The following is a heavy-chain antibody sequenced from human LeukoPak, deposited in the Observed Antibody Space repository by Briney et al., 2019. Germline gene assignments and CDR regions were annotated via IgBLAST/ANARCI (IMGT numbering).Heavy chain of an antibody. V-gene: IGHV4-4*07. Sequence: PSETLSLTCTVSGGSISSYYWSWIRQPAGKGLEWIGRIYTSGITDYNPSLTSRVTISVDTSKSHFSLKLSSVTAADTAMYYCASRIAAADDAFDIWGQGTLATVSS. D-gene: IGHD6-13*01. J-gene: IGHJ3*02. CDR1: GGSISSYY. CDR3: ASRIAAADDAFDI. CDR2: IYTSGIT.